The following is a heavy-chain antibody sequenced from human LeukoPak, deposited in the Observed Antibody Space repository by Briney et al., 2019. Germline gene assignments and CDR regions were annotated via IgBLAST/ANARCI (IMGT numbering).Heavy chain of an antibody. CDR3: ARVLVVHLAADAFDI. J-gene: IGHJ3*02. CDR1: GGSISSSSYY. V-gene: IGHV4-39*07. CDR2: IYYSGST. Sequence: PSETLSLTCTVSGGSISSSSYYWGWIRQPPGNGLEWIGSIYYSGSTYYNPSLKSRVTISVDTSKNQFSLKLSSVTAADTAVYYCARVLVVHLAADAFDIWGQGTMVTVSS. D-gene: IGHD2-15*01.